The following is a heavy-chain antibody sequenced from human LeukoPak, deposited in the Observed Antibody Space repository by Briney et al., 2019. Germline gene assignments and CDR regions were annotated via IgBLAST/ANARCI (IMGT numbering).Heavy chain of an antibody. CDR2: IYPGDSDT. D-gene: IGHD6-19*01. CDR1: GCSFTSYW. CDR3: ARHGLAVGSGFNYFDY. J-gene: IGHJ4*02. Sequence: GESLKISCKGSGCSFTSYWIGWVRQMPGKGLEWMGIIYPGDSDTRYSPSFQGQVTTSADKSVSTAYLQWSSLKASDTAMYYCARHGLAVGSGFNYFDYWGQGTLVTVSS. V-gene: IGHV5-51*01.